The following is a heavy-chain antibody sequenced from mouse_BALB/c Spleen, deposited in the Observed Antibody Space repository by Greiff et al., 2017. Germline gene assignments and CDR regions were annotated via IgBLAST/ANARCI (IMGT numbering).Heavy chain of an antibody. J-gene: IGHJ1*01. CDR1: GFNIKDTY. CDR2: IDPANGNT. V-gene: IGHV14-3*02. CDR3: APYYQGYFDV. Sequence: VQLKESGAELVKPGASVKLSCTASGFNIKDTYMHWVKQRPEQGLEWIGRIDPANGNTKYDPKFQGKATITADTSSNTAYLQLSSLTSEDTAVYYCAPYYQGYFDVWGAGTTVTVSS. D-gene: IGHD1-1*01.